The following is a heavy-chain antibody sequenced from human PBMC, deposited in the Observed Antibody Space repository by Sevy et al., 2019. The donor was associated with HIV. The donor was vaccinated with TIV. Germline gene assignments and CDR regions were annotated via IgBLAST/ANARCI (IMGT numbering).Heavy chain of an antibody. CDR3: ARCQPDNYYHDGAVYYGLLFDH. V-gene: IGHV3-7*01. CDR2: IKQGGSET. J-gene: IGHJ4*02. CDR1: GFTFGDYW. Sequence: GESLKISCAASGFTFGDYWLTWVRQVPGKGLEWVANIKQGGSETYYADSVKGRFSISRDNAKNSLYLQMNSLRAEDKAVYYCARCQPDNYYHDGAVYYGLLFDHWGQGALVTVSS. D-gene: IGHD3-9*01.